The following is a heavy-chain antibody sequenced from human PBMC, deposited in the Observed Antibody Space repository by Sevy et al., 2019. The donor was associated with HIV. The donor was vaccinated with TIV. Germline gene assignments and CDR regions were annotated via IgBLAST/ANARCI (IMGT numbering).Heavy chain of an antibody. Sequence: GGSLGLSCAASGFTFSSYAMSWVRQAPGKGLEWVSAISGSGGSTYYADSVKGRFTISRDNSKNTLYLQMNSLRAEDTAVYYCAKEEVRGVIKGSFYYYYGMDVWGQGTTVTVSS. V-gene: IGHV3-23*01. CDR2: ISGSGGST. CDR3: AKEEVRGVIKGSFYYYYGMDV. CDR1: GFTFSSYA. J-gene: IGHJ6*02. D-gene: IGHD3-10*01.